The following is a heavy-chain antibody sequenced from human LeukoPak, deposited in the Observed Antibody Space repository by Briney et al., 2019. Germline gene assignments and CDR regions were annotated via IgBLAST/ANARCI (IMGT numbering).Heavy chain of an antibody. CDR1: GFTFSIYA. CDR2: ITSSGDGT. J-gene: IGHJ4*02. V-gene: IGHV3-23*01. CDR3: AKDRPNYYGSNGHYYRRDGDY. Sequence: GGSLRLSCAASGFTFSIYATSWVRQAPGKGLQWVSSITSSGDGTYYADSVKGRFTISRDNSENMLYLQMNSLRVEDTAVYFCAKDRPNYYGSNGHYYRRDGDYWGQGTLVTVSS. D-gene: IGHD3-22*01.